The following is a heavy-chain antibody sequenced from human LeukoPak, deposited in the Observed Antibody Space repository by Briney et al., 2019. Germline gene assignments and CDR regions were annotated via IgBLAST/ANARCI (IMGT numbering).Heavy chain of an antibody. Sequence: PSETLSLTCTVSGGSIRSTSYYWGWIRQPPGKGLEWLGSVHYSGSTYDNPSPKSRVTISVDTSKNQFSLKLISVTAADTAVYYCARRSTVAGRGRFDPWGQGTLVTVSS. J-gene: IGHJ5*02. CDR2: VHYSGST. CDR1: GGSIRSTSYY. D-gene: IGHD6-19*01. CDR3: ARRSTVAGRGRFDP. V-gene: IGHV4-39*01.